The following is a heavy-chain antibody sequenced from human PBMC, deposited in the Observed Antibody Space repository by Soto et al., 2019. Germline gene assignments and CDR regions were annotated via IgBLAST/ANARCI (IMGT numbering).Heavy chain of an antibody. J-gene: IGHJ5*02. CDR1: GGSISSSSYY. CDR3: ARGSYSSGWYWFDP. Sequence: QLQLQESGPGLVKPSETLSLTCTVSGGSISSSSYYWGWIRQPPGKGLEWIGSIYYSGSTYYNPSLRSRVTISVDTSKNQFPLKLSSVTAADTAVYYCARGSYSSGWYWFDPWGQGTLVTVSS. V-gene: IGHV4-39*01. CDR2: IYYSGST. D-gene: IGHD6-19*01.